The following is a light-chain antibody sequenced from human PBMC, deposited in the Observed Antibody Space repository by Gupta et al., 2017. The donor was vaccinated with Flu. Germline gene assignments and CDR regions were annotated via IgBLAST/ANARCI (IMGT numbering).Light chain of an antibody. CDR3: QQVNNWPLA. CDR2: GAS. J-gene: IGKJ4*01. V-gene: IGKV3-15*01. Sequence: PATSSVSPGKGATHTCRACQSVTSYLAWYHQKPGQGPRLLIYGASTRTTMFPARFSGSESGTEFTLAISILQSKNFAVYFYQQVNNWPLAFGGGTKVEIK. CDR1: QSVTSY.